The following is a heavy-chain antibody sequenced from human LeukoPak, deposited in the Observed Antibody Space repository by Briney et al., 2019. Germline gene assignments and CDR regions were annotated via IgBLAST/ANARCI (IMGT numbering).Heavy chain of an antibody. Sequence: ASVKVSCKTSGYSFTDYYLHWVRQAPGQGLEWMGWINPNNGGTSSAQKFQGRVTMARDTSITTVYMEVTWLTSDDTAIYYCARADRLHGGPYLIGPWGQGTLVTVSS. D-gene: IGHD2-21*01. CDR2: INPNNGGT. CDR1: GYSFTDYY. J-gene: IGHJ5*02. V-gene: IGHV1-2*02. CDR3: ARADRLHGGPYLIGP.